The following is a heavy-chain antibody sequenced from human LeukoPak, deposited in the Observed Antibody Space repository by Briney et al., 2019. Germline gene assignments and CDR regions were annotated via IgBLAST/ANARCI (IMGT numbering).Heavy chain of an antibody. CDR3: ARDLNSQNSGYDAFDI. CDR2: ISSSSSYI. V-gene: IGHV3-21*01. J-gene: IGHJ3*02. D-gene: IGHD5-12*01. CDR1: GFTFSTYE. Sequence: GGSLRLSCATSGFTFSTYEMNWVRQAPGKGLEWVSSISSSSSYIYYADSVKGRFTISRDNAKNSLYLQMNSLRAEDTAVYYCARDLNSQNSGYDAFDIWGQGTMVTVSS.